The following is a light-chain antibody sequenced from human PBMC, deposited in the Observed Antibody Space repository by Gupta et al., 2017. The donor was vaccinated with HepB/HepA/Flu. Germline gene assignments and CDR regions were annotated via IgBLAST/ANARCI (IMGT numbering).Light chain of an antibody. V-gene: IGKV4-1*01. CDR2: CAS. CDR1: QSVLYSSNDKYY. Sequence: DIVMTQSSHSLLVSLAGRATINCKSSQSVLYSSNDKYYLALYQQKPGQPPKLLIYCASTRESGVPDRFSGSGSGTDFTLTISSLQAEDVAVYYCQQQDSTPLTFGGGTKVEIK. CDR3: QQQDSTPLT. J-gene: IGKJ4*01.